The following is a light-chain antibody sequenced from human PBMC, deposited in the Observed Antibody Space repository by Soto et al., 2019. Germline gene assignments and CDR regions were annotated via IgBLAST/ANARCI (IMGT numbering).Light chain of an antibody. CDR3: SSYAGSNNVV. CDR1: SSDVGGYNL. J-gene: IGLJ2*01. Sequence: QSALTQPPSASGSPGQSVTISCTGTSSDVGGYNLVSWYQQHPGKAPKLMIYEVSMRPSGVPDRFSGSKSDNTASLTVSGLQAEDEADYYCSSYAGSNNVVFGGGTKLTVL. CDR2: EVS. V-gene: IGLV2-8*01.